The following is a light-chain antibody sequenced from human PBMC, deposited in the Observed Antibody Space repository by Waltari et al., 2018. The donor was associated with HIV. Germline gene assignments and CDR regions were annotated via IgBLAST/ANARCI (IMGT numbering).Light chain of an antibody. CDR2: EVT. V-gene: IGLV2-8*01. CDR1: SSDVGGYNY. Sequence: QSALTQPPSASGSPGQSVTISCTGNSSDVGGYNYVSWYQQHPGKAPKLMIYEVTKRPPGVPDRLSGSRSGNAASRTVSGLQAEDEADYYCSSYAGSNKLLFGGGTKLTVL. J-gene: IGLJ2*01. CDR3: SSYAGSNKLL.